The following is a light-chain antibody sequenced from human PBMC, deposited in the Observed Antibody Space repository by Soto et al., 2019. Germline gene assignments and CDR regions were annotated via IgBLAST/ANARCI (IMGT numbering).Light chain of an antibody. J-gene: IGKJ4*01. V-gene: IGKV3-11*01. CDR2: DAS. CDR1: QSVSNS. CDR3: QQRSNWPLLT. Sequence: EIVLTQSPATLSLSPGERATLSCRASQSVSNSLAWYQQKPGQAPRLLIYDASNRATGIPARFSGSGSGTDFTLTISSLDTEDSAVYYCQQRSNWPLLTFGGGTKVEIK.